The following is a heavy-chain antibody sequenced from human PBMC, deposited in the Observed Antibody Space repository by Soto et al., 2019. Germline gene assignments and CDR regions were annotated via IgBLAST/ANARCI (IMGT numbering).Heavy chain of an antibody. J-gene: IGHJ6*02. Sequence: GASVKVSCKASGYSFTDYHIHWVRQAPGQGLEWLGRINPKSGGTSTGQKFQGWVTMTTDTSISTASLELTRLTSDDTAVYYCARHIVVVPAAPRYYYGMDVWGQGTTVTVSS. D-gene: IGHD2-2*01. CDR1: GYSFTDYH. CDR3: ARHIVVVPAAPRYYYGMDV. CDR2: INPKSGGT. V-gene: IGHV1-2*04.